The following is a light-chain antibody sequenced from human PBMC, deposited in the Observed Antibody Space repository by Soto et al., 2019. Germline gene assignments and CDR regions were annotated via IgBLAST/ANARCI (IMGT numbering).Light chain of an antibody. CDR2: DVS. CDR3: VSFTVHYSYV. Sequence: QSALTQPASVSGSPEPSITLSFTGTSGDVGAYDFVSWYQHHPGKAPRLVIYDVSRRPAGASDRFSGSKSGSTASLTISSLQADDEADYSCVSFTVHYSYVFGTGTKLTVL. CDR1: SGDVGAYDF. V-gene: IGLV2-14*01. J-gene: IGLJ1*01.